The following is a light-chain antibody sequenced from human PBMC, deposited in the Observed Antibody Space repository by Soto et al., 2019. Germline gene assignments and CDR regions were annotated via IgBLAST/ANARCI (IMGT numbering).Light chain of an antibody. CDR1: SSDDGDYNY. CDR2: DVS. Sequence: QSALTQPRSVSGSPGQSVTISCTGTSSDDGDYNYVSWYQQYPGKAPKLVIYDVSKRPSGVPDRFSGSKSGNTASLTISGLQAEDEADYYCCSFAGSYTFWVFGGGTKLTVL. J-gene: IGLJ3*02. V-gene: IGLV2-11*01. CDR3: CSFAGSYTFWV.